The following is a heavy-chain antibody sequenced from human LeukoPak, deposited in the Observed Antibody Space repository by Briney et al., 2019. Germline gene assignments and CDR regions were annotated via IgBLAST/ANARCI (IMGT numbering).Heavy chain of an antibody. J-gene: IGHJ4*02. CDR1: GYTLTELS. CDR3: ATDRYSSSSGDY. Sequence: ASVKVSCKVSGYTLTELSMHWVRQAPGKGLEWMGGFDPEDGETIYAQKFQGGVTMTEDTSTDTAYMELSSLRSEDTAVYYCATDRYSSSSGDYWGQGTLVTVSS. V-gene: IGHV1-24*01. CDR2: FDPEDGET. D-gene: IGHD6-6*01.